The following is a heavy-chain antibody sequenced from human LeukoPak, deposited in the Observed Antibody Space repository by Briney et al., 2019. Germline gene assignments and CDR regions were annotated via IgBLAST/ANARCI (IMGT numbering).Heavy chain of an antibody. CDR1: GYSFATYW. CDR2: IYPDESNI. J-gene: IGHJ4*02. V-gene: IGHV5-51*01. CDR3: ARPPSRGYSSSFEY. D-gene: IGHD2-2*03. Sequence: GESLKISCKGSGYSFATYWIAWVRQLPGKGLEWMGIIYPDESNIRYSPSFQGQVTISADKSISTAYLQWSSLKASDTAIYYCARPPSRGYSSSFEYWGQGTLVTVSS.